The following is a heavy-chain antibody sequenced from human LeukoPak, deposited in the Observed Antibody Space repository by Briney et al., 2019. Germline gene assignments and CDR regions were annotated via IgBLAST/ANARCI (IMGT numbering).Heavy chain of an antibody. CDR3: AKAHDSSGS. J-gene: IGHJ5*02. Sequence: GESLRLSCAASGFTFSSYAMSWVRQAPGKGLEWVSTISGSGDSTYYADSVKGRFTISRDNSRNTLYLQMSSLRADDTAVYYCAKAHDSSGSWGQGTLVTVSS. D-gene: IGHD3-22*01. CDR1: GFTFSSYA. CDR2: ISGSGDST. V-gene: IGHV3-23*01.